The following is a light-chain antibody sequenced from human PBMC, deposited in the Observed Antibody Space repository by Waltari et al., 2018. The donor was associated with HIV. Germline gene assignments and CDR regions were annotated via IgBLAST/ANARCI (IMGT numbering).Light chain of an antibody. Sequence: SYELTQPPSVSVSPGQTARITCSGDTLPKKYAHWYQQNSGQALVLVIYEDIKRPSGIPERFSGSSSGTMAILTISGAQVEDEADYYCYSTESNGNHRVFGGGTKLTVL. CDR2: EDI. CDR3: YSTESNGNHRV. J-gene: IGLJ3*02. CDR1: TLPKKY. V-gene: IGLV3-10*01.